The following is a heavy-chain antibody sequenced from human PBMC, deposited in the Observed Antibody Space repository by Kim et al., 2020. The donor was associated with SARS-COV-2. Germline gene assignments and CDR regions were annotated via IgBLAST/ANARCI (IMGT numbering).Heavy chain of an antibody. CDR2: ISYDGSNK. CDR1: GFTFSSYA. CDR3: ARETYSGYPIDY. V-gene: IGHV3-30-3*01. J-gene: IGHJ4*02. D-gene: IGHD5-12*01. Sequence: GGSLRLSCAASGFTFSSYAMHWVRQAPGKGLEWVAVISYDGSNKYYADSVKGRFTISRDNSKNTLYPQMNSLRAEDTAVYYCARETYSGYPIDYWGQGTLVTVSS.